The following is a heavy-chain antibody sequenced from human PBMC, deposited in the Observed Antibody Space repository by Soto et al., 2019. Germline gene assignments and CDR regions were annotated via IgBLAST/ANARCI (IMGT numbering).Heavy chain of an antibody. J-gene: IGHJ4*02. CDR2: ISVYNDKR. D-gene: IGHD6-6*01. V-gene: IGHV1-18*01. CDR3: ARRGASIFDS. Sequence: QVELVQSGGEVKKPGASVTVSYKASGYTFTIYGIAWVRQVPGQGLEWMGWISVYNDKRNYAQKFQGRVTMTTDTSTSTAYLSLSNLRSDDTAVYFCARRGASIFDSWGQGTLVTVSS. CDR1: GYTFTIYG.